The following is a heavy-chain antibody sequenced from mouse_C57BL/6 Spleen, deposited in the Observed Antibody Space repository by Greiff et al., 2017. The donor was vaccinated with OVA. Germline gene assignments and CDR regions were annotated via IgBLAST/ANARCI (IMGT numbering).Heavy chain of an antibody. CDR3: AKGDYYGSCRYFDV. CDR1: GYTFTDYN. CDR2: INPNNGGT. J-gene: IGHJ1*03. Sequence: VQLQQSGPELVKPGASVKMSCKASGYTFTDYNMHWVKQSHGKSLEWIGYINPNNGGTSYNQKFKGKATLTVNKSSSTAYMELRSLTSEDSAVYYCAKGDYYGSCRYFDVWGTGTTVTVSS. D-gene: IGHD1-1*01. V-gene: IGHV1-22*01.